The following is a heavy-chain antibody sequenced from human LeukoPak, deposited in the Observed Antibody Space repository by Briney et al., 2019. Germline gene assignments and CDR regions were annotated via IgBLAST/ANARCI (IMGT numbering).Heavy chain of an antibody. J-gene: IGHJ4*02. Sequence: SETLSLTCTVSGGSMSSYYWSWIRQPPGKGLEWIGYMYYSGSTNYNPSPKSRVTISVDTSKNQFSLKLSSVTAADTAVYYCARGGSGSHPLDYWGQGTLVTVSS. D-gene: IGHD3-10*01. V-gene: IGHV4-59*01. CDR3: ARGGSGSHPLDY. CDR2: MYYSGST. CDR1: GGSMSSYY.